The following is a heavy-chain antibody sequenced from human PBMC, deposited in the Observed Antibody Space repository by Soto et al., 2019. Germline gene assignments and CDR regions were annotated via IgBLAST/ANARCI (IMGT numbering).Heavy chain of an antibody. CDR2: IIPIFGTA. CDR3: AREGGAVVVPAARGLDY. CDR1: GGTFSSYA. V-gene: IGHV1-69*13. D-gene: IGHD2-2*01. J-gene: IGHJ4*02. Sequence: SVKVSCKASGGTFSSYAISWVRQAPGQGLEWMGGIIPIFGTANYAQKFQGRVTITADESTSTAYMQLSSLRSEDTAVYYCAREGGAVVVPAARGLDYWGQGTLVTVSS.